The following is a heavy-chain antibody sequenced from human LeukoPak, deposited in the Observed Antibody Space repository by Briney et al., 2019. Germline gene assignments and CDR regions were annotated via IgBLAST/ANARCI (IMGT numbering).Heavy chain of an antibody. CDR3: ARAKAGSSGYNFAFDI. D-gene: IGHD3-22*01. CDR1: GGSFGGYH. CDR2: INNSGST. J-gene: IGHJ3*02. Sequence: SETLSLSXGVYGGSFGGYHWTWIRQPPGKGLEWIGEINNSGSTNYNPSLKSRVIISLDTSKAQLSLKLTSVTAADTAVYYCARAKAGSSGYNFAFDIWGQGTMVTVSS. V-gene: IGHV4-34*01.